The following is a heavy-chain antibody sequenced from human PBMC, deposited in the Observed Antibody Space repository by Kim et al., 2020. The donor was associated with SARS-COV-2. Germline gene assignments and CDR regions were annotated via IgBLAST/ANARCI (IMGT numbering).Heavy chain of an antibody. Sequence: GGSLRLSCAASGFTVSSNYMSWVRQAPGKGLEWVSVIYSGGSTYYADSVKGRFTISRDNSKNTLYLQMNSLRAEDTAVYYCARDTHSSVTVAFDIWGQGTMVTVSS. CDR1: GFTVSSNY. V-gene: IGHV3-53*01. CDR3: ARDTHSSVTVAFDI. J-gene: IGHJ3*02. D-gene: IGHD4-17*01. CDR2: IYSGGST.